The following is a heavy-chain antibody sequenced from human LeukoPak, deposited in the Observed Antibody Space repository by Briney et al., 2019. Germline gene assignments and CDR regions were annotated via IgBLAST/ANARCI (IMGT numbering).Heavy chain of an antibody. CDR1: GGSISSGGYY. CDR2: IYHSGST. Sequence: SETLSLTCTVSGGSISSGGYYWSWIRQPPGKGLEWIGYIYHSGSTYYNPSLKSRVTISVDRSKNQFSLKLSPVTAADTVVYYCERAVIKALVPQLGIRQSYMDVWGKGTTVTVSS. CDR3: ERAVIKALVPQLGIRQSYMDV. V-gene: IGHV4-30-2*01. J-gene: IGHJ6*03. D-gene: IGHD7-27*01.